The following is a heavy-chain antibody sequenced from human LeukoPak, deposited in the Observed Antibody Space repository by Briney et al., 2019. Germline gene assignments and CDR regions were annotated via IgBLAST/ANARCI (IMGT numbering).Heavy chain of an antibody. CDR3: ARGRITKKYFDY. Sequence: PSETLSLTCTVSGGSIGSYYWSWIRQPPGKGLEWIGYIYYSGSTNCNPSLKSRVTISVDTSKNQFSLKLSSVTAADTAVYYCARGRITKKYFDYWGQGTLVTVSS. V-gene: IGHV4-59*01. CDR1: GGSIGSYY. CDR2: IYYSGST. D-gene: IGHD5-24*01. J-gene: IGHJ4*02.